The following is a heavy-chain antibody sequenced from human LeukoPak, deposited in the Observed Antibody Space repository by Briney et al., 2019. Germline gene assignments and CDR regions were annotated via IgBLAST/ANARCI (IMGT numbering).Heavy chain of an antibody. CDR3: AKGLTLSIIAY. Sequence: GGSLRLSCAASGFIFSNYGMNWVRQTPGKGLVWVSVTYSGGNTDYADSVKGRFTISRDNSKNTLYLQMNSLRAEDTAIYYCAKGLTLSIIAYWGQGTLVTVSS. J-gene: IGHJ4*02. D-gene: IGHD1-14*01. V-gene: IGHV3-23*01. CDR1: GFIFSNYG. CDR2: TYSGGNT.